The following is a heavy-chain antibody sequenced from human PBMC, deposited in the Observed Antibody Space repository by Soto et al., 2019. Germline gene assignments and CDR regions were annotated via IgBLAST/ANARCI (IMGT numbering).Heavy chain of an antibody. CDR1: GFSLSTSGVG. Sequence: SGPPGEPTQTLTLTCTFSGFSLSTSGVGVGWIRQPPGKALEWLALIYWDDDKRYSPSLRSRLTINKDTSKNQVVLTMTNMDPVDTATYYCIQSRCGGDCLQSYASHYYYGMDVWGQGTTVTVSS. CDR2: IYWDDDK. V-gene: IGHV2-5*02. J-gene: IGHJ6*02. D-gene: IGHD2-21*02. CDR3: IQSRCGGDCLQSYASHYYYGMDV.